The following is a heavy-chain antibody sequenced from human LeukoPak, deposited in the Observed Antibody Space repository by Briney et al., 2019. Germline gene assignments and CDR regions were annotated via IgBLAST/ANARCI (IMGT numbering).Heavy chain of an antibody. J-gene: IGHJ4*02. CDR1: GGSISSSNW. CDR3: ARGRYYFDY. CDR2: IYHSGST. V-gene: IGHV4-4*02. Sequence: NPSETLSLTCAVSGGSISSSNWWSRIRQPPGTGLEWIGEIYHSGSTNYNPSLKSRVTISVDTSKNQFSLKLSSVTAADTAVYYCARGRYYFDYWGQGTLVTVSS.